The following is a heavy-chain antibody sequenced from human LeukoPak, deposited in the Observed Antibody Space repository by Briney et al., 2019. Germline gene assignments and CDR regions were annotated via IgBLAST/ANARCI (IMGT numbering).Heavy chain of an antibody. Sequence: SETLSLTCTVSGASISSGGYYWSWIRQHPGKGLEWIGYIYYTGSTYYNPSLRSRIFISVDTARNQFSLQLRSVTAADTAVYYCASHCSGGTCYRYFFDCWGRGTLVTVSS. CDR1: GASISSGGYY. CDR2: IYYTGST. V-gene: IGHV4-31*03. J-gene: IGHJ4*02. D-gene: IGHD2-15*01. CDR3: ASHCSGGTCYRYFFDC.